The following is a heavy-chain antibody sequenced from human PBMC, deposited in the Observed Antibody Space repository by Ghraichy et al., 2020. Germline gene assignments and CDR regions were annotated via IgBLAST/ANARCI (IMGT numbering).Heavy chain of an antibody. V-gene: IGHV4-34*01. CDR1: GGSFSGYY. CDR3: ARGDIEYSSSPFDY. CDR2: INHSGST. D-gene: IGHD6-6*01. Sequence: SETLSLTCAVYGGSFSGYYWSWIRQPPGKGLEWIGEINHSGSTNYNPSLKSRVTISVDTSKNQFSLKLSSVTAADTAVYYCARGDIEYSSSPFDYWGQGTLVTVSS. J-gene: IGHJ4*02.